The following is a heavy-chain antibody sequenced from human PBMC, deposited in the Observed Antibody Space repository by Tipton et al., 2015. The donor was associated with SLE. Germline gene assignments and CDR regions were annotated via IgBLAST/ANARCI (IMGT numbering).Heavy chain of an antibody. CDR1: GFTFEVYA. Sequence: SLRLSCAASGFTFEVYAMHWVRQAPGKGLEWVSSSNWNSGDIDYADSVKGRFTISRDNSKKYLYLQMTSLRPDDTALYYCVRDGTSSTWYFHYWGQGALVTVSS. CDR2: SNWNSGDI. CDR3: VRDGTSSTWYFHY. V-gene: IGHV3-9*01. J-gene: IGHJ4*02. D-gene: IGHD6-13*01.